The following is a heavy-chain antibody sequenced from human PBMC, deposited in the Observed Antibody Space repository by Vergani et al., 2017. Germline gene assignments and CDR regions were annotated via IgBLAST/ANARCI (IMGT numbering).Heavy chain of an antibody. J-gene: IGHJ6*03. V-gene: IGHV3-23*01. CDR2: ISGSGGIT. D-gene: IGHD5-18*01. Sequence: EVQLLESGGGLVQPGGSLRLSCAASGFTFSSYAMSWVRQAPGKGLEWVSAISGSGGITYYADSVKGRFTISRDNSKNTLYLHMNSLRAEDTAVYYCAKHGNTAMVTGYYYYYYMDFWGKGTTVTVSS. CDR1: GFTFSSYA. CDR3: AKHGNTAMVTGYYYYYYMDF.